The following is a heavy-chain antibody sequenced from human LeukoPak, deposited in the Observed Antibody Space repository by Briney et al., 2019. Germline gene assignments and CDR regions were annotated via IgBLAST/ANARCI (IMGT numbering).Heavy chain of an antibody. CDR2: ISAYNGNT. V-gene: IGHV1-18*01. D-gene: IGHD3-10*01. Sequence: ASVKVSCKASGYTFTSYGISWVRQAPGQGLEWMGWISAYNGNTNYAQKLQGRVTMITDTSTSTAYMELRSLRSDDTAVYYCARTYSDYYGSGSRITPYYYYGMDVWGQGTTVTVSS. J-gene: IGHJ6*02. CDR3: ARTYSDYYGSGSRITPYYYYGMDV. CDR1: GYTFTSYG.